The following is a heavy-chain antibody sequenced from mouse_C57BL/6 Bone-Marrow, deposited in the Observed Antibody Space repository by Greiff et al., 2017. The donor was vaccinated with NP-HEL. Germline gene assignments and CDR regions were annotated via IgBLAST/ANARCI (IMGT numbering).Heavy chain of an antibody. CDR1: GFTFSSYA. J-gene: IGHJ2*01. CDR3: ARAPYYGYDEGYFDY. V-gene: IGHV5-4*03. CDR2: ISDGGSYT. Sequence: EVMLVESGGGLVKPGGSLKLSCAASGFTFSSYAMSWVRQTPEKRLEWVATISDGGSYTYYPDNVKGRFTISRDNAKNNLYLQMSHLKSEDTAMYYCARAPYYGYDEGYFDYWGQGTTLTVSS. D-gene: IGHD2-9*01.